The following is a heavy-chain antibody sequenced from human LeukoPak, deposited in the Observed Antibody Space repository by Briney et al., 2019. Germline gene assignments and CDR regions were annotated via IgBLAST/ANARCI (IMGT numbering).Heavy chain of an antibody. D-gene: IGHD4-23*01. CDR1: GYTLTNYD. CDR2: MKPKSGET. J-gene: IGHJ5*02. CDR3: AREYGGNSGWFDP. Sequence: RASVKVSCKASGYTLTNYDINWVRQATGQGLEWMGWMKPKSGETGYAQKFQGRAIMTRDTSTNAAYMELRSLTSEDTAVYYCAREYGGNSGWFDPWGQGTVVTVSS. V-gene: IGHV1-8*01.